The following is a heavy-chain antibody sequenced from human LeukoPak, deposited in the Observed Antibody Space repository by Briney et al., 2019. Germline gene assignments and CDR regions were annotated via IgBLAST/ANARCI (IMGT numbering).Heavy chain of an antibody. CDR3: ARIVAVASLYYFDN. J-gene: IGHJ4*02. CDR2: INWNGDST. CDR1: GFTFSSYA. V-gene: IGHV3-20*04. D-gene: IGHD6-19*01. Sequence: GGSLRLSCAASGFTFSSYAMTWVRQAPGKGLEWVSGINWNGDSTGYVDSVKGRFTISRDSFKNTLYLQMNSLRGEDTALYYCARIVAVASLYYFDNWGQGTLVTVSS.